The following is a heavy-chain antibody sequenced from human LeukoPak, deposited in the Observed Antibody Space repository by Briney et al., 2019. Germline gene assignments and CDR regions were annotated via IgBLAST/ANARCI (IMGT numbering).Heavy chain of an antibody. Sequence: GGSLTLSCAASGFTFSRYDMHWVRQATGKGLEWVSGIGTAGDTYYAGSVKGRFTISRENAKNSLYLQMNSLTAGDTAVYYCAGAGSETQWRAFDFWGQGALVTVFS. CDR3: AGAGSETQWRAFDF. J-gene: IGHJ4*02. CDR2: IGTAGDT. CDR1: GFTFSRYD. V-gene: IGHV3-13*01. D-gene: IGHD6-19*01.